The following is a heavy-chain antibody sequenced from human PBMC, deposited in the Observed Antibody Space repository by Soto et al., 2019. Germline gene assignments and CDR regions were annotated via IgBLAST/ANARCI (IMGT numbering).Heavy chain of an antibody. CDR3: ARFEGGYSYGFPYFDY. V-gene: IGHV4-31*03. CDR2: IYYSGST. D-gene: IGHD5-18*01. Sequence: PSETLSLTCTVSGGSISSGGYYLSWIRQHPGKGLEWIGYIYYSGSTYYNPSLKSRVTISVDTSKNQFSLKLSSVTAADTAVYYCARFEGGYSYGFPYFDYWGQGTLVTVSS. J-gene: IGHJ4*02. CDR1: GGSISSGGYY.